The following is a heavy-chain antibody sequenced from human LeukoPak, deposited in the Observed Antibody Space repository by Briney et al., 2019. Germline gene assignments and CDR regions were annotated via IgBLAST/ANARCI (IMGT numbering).Heavy chain of an antibody. Sequence: GGSLRLSCAASGFTFSSYWMHWVRQAPGKGLVWVSRINSDGSSTSYADSVKGRFTISRDNAKNTLYLQMNSLRVEDTAVYYCARGQYYYNSTGYYGYWGQGTLVTVSS. V-gene: IGHV3-74*01. CDR1: GFTFSSYW. CDR3: ARGQYYYNSTGYYGY. J-gene: IGHJ4*02. D-gene: IGHD3-22*01. CDR2: INSDGSST.